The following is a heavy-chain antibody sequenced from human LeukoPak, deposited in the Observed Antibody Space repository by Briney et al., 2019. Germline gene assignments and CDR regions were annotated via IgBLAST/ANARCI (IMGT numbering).Heavy chain of an antibody. V-gene: IGHV1-18*01. J-gene: IGHJ6*03. Sequence: ASVKVSCKTSGYSENFYGITWVRQVAGQGLEWMGWISAQHGQTEYAPNSQDRVTMTTDTYTNTAYMELRSLRSDDTAVYYCARDGNTASSTSFNYYYYMDVWGKGTTVTVSS. D-gene: IGHD2-2*01. CDR1: GYSENFYG. CDR3: ARDGNTASSTSFNYYYYMDV. CDR2: ISAQHGQT.